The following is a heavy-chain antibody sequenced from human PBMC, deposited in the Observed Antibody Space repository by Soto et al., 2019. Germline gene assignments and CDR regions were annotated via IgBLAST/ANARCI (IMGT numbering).Heavy chain of an antibody. CDR2: IWYDGSNK. V-gene: IGHV3-33*01. J-gene: IGHJ6*02. Sequence: HPGGCLRLSCAASGFTFSSYGMHWVRQAPGKGLEWVAVIWYDGSNKYYADSVKGRFTISRDNSKNTLYLQMNSLRAEDTAVYYCARGEGGNSVHYYGMDVWGQGTTVTVSS. CDR1: GFTFSSYG. CDR3: ARGEGGNSVHYYGMDV. D-gene: IGHD2-21*02.